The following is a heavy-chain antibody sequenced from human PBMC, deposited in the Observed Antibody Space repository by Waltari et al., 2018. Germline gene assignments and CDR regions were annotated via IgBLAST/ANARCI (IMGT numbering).Heavy chain of an antibody. CDR1: GYSISSGYY. J-gene: IGHJ4*02. D-gene: IGHD3-10*01. CDR3: ARGALTMVQGVIIG. CDR2: IYHSGST. V-gene: IGHV4-38-2*01. Sequence: QMQLQESGPGLVKPSETLSLTCAVSGYSISSGYYWGWIRQPPGKGLEWIGSIYHSGSTYYNPSLKSRVTISVDTSKNQFSLKLSSVTAADTAVYYCARGALTMVQGVIIGWGQGTLVTVSS.